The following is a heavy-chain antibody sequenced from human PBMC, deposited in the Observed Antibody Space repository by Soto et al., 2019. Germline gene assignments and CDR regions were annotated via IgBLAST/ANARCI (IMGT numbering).Heavy chain of an antibody. CDR1: GGSISSYY. Sequence: SETLSLTCTVSGGSISSYYWSWIRQPPGKGLEWIGYIYYSGSTNYNPSLKSRVTISVDTSKNQFSLKLSSVTAADTAVYYCARDAYYYDSSGYSNCFDPWGQGTLVTVSS. V-gene: IGHV4-59*12. D-gene: IGHD3-22*01. J-gene: IGHJ5*02. CDR2: IYYSGST. CDR3: ARDAYYYDSSGYSNCFDP.